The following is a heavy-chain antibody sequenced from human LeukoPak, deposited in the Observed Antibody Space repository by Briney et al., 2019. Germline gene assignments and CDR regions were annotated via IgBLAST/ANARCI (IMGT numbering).Heavy chain of an antibody. CDR3: AKEARTLEPADRGY. J-gene: IGHJ4*02. CDR1: GGSISSSSYY. Sequence: SETLSLTCTVSGGSISSSSYYWGWIRQPPGKGLEWIGTIYYNGATQYNPSLKSRVTISVDTSKNQFSLKLNSVTATDTAVYYCAKEARTLEPADRGYWGQGTLVTVSS. CDR2: IYYNGAT. V-gene: IGHV4-39*02. D-gene: IGHD2-2*01.